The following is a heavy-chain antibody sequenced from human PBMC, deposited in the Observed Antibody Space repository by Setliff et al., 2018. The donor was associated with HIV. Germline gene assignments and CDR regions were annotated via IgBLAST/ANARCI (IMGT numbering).Heavy chain of an antibody. D-gene: IGHD1-20*01. CDR2: ISSSSTYI. J-gene: IGHJ4*02. CDR1: GFTFSSYS. Sequence: PGGSLRLSCAASGFTFSSYSMNWVRQAPGKGLEWVSSISSSSTYIYYADSMKGRFTISRDNAKNSLFLQMNNLTVDDTGLYFCARDLWGTYNGYLHYWGRGTLVTVSS. V-gene: IGHV3-21*01. CDR3: ARDLWGTYNGYLHY.